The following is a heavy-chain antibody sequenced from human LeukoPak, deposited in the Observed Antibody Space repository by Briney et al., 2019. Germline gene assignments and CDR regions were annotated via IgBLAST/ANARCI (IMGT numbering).Heavy chain of an antibody. V-gene: IGHV1-69*04. J-gene: IGHJ3*02. Sequence: SVKVSCKASGYTFTSYDINWVRQAPGQGLEWMGRIIPILGIANYAQKFQGRVTITADKSTSTAYMELSSLRSEDTAVYYCARAVVEDAFDIWGQGTMVTVSS. CDR1: GYTFTSYD. CDR2: IIPILGIA. CDR3: ARAVVEDAFDI. D-gene: IGHD3-22*01.